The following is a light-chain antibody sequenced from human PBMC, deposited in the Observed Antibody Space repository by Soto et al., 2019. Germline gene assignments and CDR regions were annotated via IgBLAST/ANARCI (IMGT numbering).Light chain of an antibody. V-gene: IGKV3D-15*01. CDR3: QQYNSLPPAYT. CDR2: GAY. Sequence: EIVLTQSPVTLSVSPGEGDTLSCRSSQSVGSNLAWYQQKPGQTPRLLIYGAYTRATGIPARFSGSGSGAEITLTIGSLQSEDFEVYFCQQYNSLPPAYTFGQGTKLEIK. CDR1: QSVGSN. J-gene: IGKJ2*01.